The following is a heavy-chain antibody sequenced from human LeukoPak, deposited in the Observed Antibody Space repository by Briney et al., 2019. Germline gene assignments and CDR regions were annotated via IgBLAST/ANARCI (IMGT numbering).Heavy chain of an antibody. V-gene: IGHV1-2*02. D-gene: IGHD3-10*01. CDR1: GFTFTDHY. CDR3: ARTMGRGPGGHFDY. Sequence: ASMKVSCKSSGFTFTDHYIHWVRQGPGQGLEWMGYIGPHSTFTSSPQEFQGRITMTRDASMSTAYMELTRLTSDDTAVYYCARTMGRGPGGHFDYWGQGTLVTVSS. J-gene: IGHJ4*02. CDR2: IGPHSTFT.